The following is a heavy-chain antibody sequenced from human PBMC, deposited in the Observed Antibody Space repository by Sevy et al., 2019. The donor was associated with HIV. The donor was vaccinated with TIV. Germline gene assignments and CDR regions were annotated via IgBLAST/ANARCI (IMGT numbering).Heavy chain of an antibody. CDR3: AREGVGGYSYSLDY. V-gene: IGHV3-64*02. D-gene: IGHD5-18*01. Sequence: GGSLRLSSTVSEFTFGHYTMSWVRQAPGKGLEYVSAISSNGGSTYYADSVKGRFTISRDNSKNTLYLQMGSLRAEDMAVYYCAREGVGGYSYSLDYWGQGTLVTVSS. CDR2: ISSNGGST. J-gene: IGHJ4*02. CDR1: EFTFGHYT.